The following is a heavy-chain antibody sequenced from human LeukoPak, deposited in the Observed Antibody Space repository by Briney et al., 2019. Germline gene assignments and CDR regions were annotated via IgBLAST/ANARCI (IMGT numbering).Heavy chain of an antibody. D-gene: IGHD1-26*01. CDR3: AKETGRWELE. CDR2: ISYSGGNT. Sequence: GGPLRLSCAASGFTFSSYAMSWVRQAPGKGLEWVSAISYSGGNTYYADSVKGRFTISRDNSKNTLYLQMNSLRAEDTAVYYCAKETGRWELEWGQGTLVTVSS. CDR1: GFTFSSYA. V-gene: IGHV3-23*01. J-gene: IGHJ4*02.